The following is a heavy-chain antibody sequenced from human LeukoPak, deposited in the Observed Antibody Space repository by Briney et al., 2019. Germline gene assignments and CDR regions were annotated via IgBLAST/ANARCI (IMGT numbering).Heavy chain of an antibody. Sequence: SSETLSLTCTVSGGSISSSSYYWGWIRQPPGKGLEWIGSIYYSGSTYYNPSLKSRVTISVDTSKNQFSLKLSSVTAAGTAVYYCASETAMIRYYFDYWGQGTLVTVSS. J-gene: IGHJ4*02. D-gene: IGHD5-18*01. CDR2: IYYSGST. V-gene: IGHV4-39*01. CDR3: ASETAMIRYYFDY. CDR1: GGSISSSSYY.